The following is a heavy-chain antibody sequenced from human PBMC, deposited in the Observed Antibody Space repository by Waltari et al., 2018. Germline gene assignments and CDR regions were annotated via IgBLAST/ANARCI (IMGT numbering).Heavy chain of an antibody. CDR2: NNPNSGGT. CDR1: GYTFTGYY. CDR3: ARVLRHYYDSSGYGY. Sequence: QVQLVQSGAEVKKPGASVKVSCKASGYTFTGYYMHWVRQAPGQGLEWMGRNNPNSGGTNDAQKFQGRVTMTRDTSISTAYMELSRLRSDDTAVYYCARVLRHYYDSSGYGYWGQGTLVTVSS. V-gene: IGHV1-2*06. D-gene: IGHD3-22*01. J-gene: IGHJ4*02.